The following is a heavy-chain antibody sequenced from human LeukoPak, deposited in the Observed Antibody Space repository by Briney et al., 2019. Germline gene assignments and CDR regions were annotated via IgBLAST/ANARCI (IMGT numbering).Heavy chain of an antibody. CDR2: IWFGGLAT. J-gene: IGHJ6*02. D-gene: IGHD2-21*02. CDR1: GFTLSSFG. CDR3: ARDRAYCGGDCSDYYGMDV. V-gene: IGHV3-33*08. Sequence: GGSLRLSCAASGFTLSSFGMHWVRQAPGKGLEWVSVIWFGGLATYSSDSVKGRFTISRDNSKNTLYLQMNSLRAEDTAVYYCARDRAYCGGDCSDYYGMDVWGQGTTVTVSS.